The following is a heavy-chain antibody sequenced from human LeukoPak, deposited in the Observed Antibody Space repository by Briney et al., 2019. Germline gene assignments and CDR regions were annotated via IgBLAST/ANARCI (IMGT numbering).Heavy chain of an antibody. CDR1: GFTFSSYA. V-gene: IGHV3-23*01. Sequence: PGGSLRLSCAASGFTFSSYAMSWVRQAPGKGLEWVSAISGSGGSTYYADSVKGRFTISRDNSKNTLYLQMNSLRAEDTAVYYCAGGDYYYYYGMDVWGKGTTVTVSS. D-gene: IGHD3-10*01. J-gene: IGHJ6*04. CDR2: ISGSGGST. CDR3: AGGDYYYYYGMDV.